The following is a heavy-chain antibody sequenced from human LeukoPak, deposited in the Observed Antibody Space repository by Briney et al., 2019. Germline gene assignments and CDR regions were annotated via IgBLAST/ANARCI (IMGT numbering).Heavy chain of an antibody. J-gene: IGHJ4*02. CDR1: GASISTHY. CDR2: FYFSGST. D-gene: IGHD1-26*01. CDR3: ARAGAVATVHLDLDH. Sequence: SETLSLTCTVSGASISTHYWSWIRQPPEKGPEWIGDFYFSGSTNYNPSLKSRATISGDTSKNQFSLNLRSVTAADTAVYYCARAGAVATVHLDLDHWGRGTQVTVSS. V-gene: IGHV4-59*11.